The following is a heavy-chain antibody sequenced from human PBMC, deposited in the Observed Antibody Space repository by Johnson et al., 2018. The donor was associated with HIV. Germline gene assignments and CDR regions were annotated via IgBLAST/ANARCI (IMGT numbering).Heavy chain of an antibody. CDR1: GFTFSTYP. CDR3: ASDRGIAARPFRYAFDI. CDR2: ISYDGRNK. D-gene: IGHD6-6*01. V-gene: IGHV3-30*04. J-gene: IGHJ3*02. Sequence: QVQLVESGGGVVQPGRSLRLSCAASGFTFSTYPMHWVRQAPGKGLEWVAVISYDGRNKYYADSVKGRFTISRDNSKNTMYLQMNSLRAEDTAVYYCASDRGIAARPFRYAFDIWGQGTMVTVSS.